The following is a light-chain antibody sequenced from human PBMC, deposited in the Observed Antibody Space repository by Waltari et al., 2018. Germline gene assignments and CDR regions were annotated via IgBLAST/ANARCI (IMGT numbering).Light chain of an antibody. CDR2: KMN. Sequence: QTVVTQEPSLSVSPGGTVTLTCALSSGSVSTTSSATWYQQTPGQSPRTLVYKMNRRSSGVPDRFSGSMLGNKAALTITGAQAEDESDYYCVLYMGSGIWVFGGGTKLTVL. CDR3: VLYMGSGIWV. CDR1: SGSVSTTSS. J-gene: IGLJ3*02. V-gene: IGLV8-61*01.